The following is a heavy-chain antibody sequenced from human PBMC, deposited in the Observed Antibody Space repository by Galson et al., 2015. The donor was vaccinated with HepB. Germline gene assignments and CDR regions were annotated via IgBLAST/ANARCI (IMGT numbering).Heavy chain of an antibody. J-gene: IGHJ1*01. Sequence: SVKVSCKASGGTFSSYAISWVRQAPGQGLEWMGGIIPIFGTANYAQKFQGRVTITADKSTSTAYMELSSLRSEDTAVYYCACCSGGSCYLRAEYFQHWGQGTLVTVSS. CDR2: IIPIFGTA. CDR1: GGTFSSYA. V-gene: IGHV1-69*06. CDR3: ACCSGGSCYLRAEYFQH. D-gene: IGHD2-15*01.